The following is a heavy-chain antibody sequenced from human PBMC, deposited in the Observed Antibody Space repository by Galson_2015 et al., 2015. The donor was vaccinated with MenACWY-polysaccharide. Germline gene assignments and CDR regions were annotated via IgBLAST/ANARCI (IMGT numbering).Heavy chain of an antibody. Sequence: SLRFPCAASGFTFGDHAMHWVRYAPGRGLERVSGISWNSGSIDYADSVKGRFTISRDNAKNSLYLQMNSLISVDTAFYYCAKETGCTYYGGLYYFDYWGQGALVTVSS. CDR3: AKETGCTYYGGLYYFDY. J-gene: IGHJ4*02. CDR1: GFTFGDHA. V-gene: IGHV3-9*01. D-gene: IGHD3-10*01. CDR2: ISWNSGSI.